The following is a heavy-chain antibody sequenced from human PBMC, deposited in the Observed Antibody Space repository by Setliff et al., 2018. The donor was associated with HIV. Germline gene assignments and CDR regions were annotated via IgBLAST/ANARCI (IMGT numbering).Heavy chain of an antibody. V-gene: IGHV4-31*03. D-gene: IGHD1-26*01. Sequence: SETLSLTCSVSGDSIIIGGYYWSWIRQHPGGGLEWIGYIYHTGKTYYNPSLQSRITMSIDTSQNQFSLKLSSATAADTAVYYCAREGNSVDNWLDPWGQGTLVTVSS. CDR3: AREGNSVDNWLDP. CDR2: IYHTGKT. J-gene: IGHJ5*02. CDR1: GDSIIIGGYY.